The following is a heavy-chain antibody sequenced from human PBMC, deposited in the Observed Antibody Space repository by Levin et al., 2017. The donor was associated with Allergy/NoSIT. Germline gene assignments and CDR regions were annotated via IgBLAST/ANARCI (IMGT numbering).Heavy chain of an antibody. Sequence: LSLPCAASGFTFSSYAMSWVRQAPGKGLEWVSAISGSGGSTYYADSVKGRFTISRDNSKNTLYLQMNSLRAEDTAVYYCAKEEYSSGEGRFDYWGQGTLVTVSS. J-gene: IGHJ4*02. CDR2: ISGSGGST. V-gene: IGHV3-23*01. CDR3: AKEEYSSGEGRFDY. D-gene: IGHD6-19*01. CDR1: GFTFSSYA.